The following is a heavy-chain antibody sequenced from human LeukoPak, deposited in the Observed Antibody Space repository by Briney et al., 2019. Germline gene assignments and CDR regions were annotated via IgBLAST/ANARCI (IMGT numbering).Heavy chain of an antibody. CDR1: GFTFSDYY. CDR3: ARRLNYGDYGNDY. CDR2: ISSSGSTI. V-gene: IGHV3-11*04. Sequence: GGSLRLSCAASGFTFSDYYMSWIRQAPGKGLEWVSYISSSGSTIYYADSVKGRFTISRDNAKNSLYLQMNSLRVEDTAVYYCARRLNYGDYGNDYWGQGTLVTVSS. J-gene: IGHJ4*02. D-gene: IGHD4-17*01.